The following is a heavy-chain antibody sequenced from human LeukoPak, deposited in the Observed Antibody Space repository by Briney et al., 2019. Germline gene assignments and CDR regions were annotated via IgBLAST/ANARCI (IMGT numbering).Heavy chain of an antibody. J-gene: IGHJ3*02. V-gene: IGHV3-7*01. CDR3: ARVELTDAFDI. D-gene: IGHD1-26*01. CDR1: GFTFSSYS. Sequence: GGSLRLSCAASGFTFSSYSMNWVRQAPGKGLEWVANINQDGSGKYFEDSVKGRFTISRDNAKNSLYLQLNTLRVEDTAVYYCARVELTDAFDIWGQGTMVTVSS. CDR2: INQDGSGK.